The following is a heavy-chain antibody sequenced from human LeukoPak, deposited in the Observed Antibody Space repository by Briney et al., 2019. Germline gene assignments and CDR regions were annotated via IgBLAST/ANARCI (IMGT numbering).Heavy chain of an antibody. Sequence: GGSLRLSCAASGFTFGNYWMHWVRQAPGKGLVWVSRINSDGTDTTYADSVRGRFTISRDNAKNTLYLQMDSLRAEDTAVYYCARDSRTSGWYGPASWGQGTLVTVSS. D-gene: IGHD6-19*01. J-gene: IGHJ5*02. V-gene: IGHV3-74*01. CDR3: ARDSRTSGWYGPAS. CDR2: INSDGTDT. CDR1: GFTFGNYW.